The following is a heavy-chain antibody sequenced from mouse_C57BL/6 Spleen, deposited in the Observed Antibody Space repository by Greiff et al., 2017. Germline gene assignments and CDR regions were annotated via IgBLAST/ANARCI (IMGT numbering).Heavy chain of an antibody. V-gene: IGHV6-3*01. CDR3: TGGTYSFAY. D-gene: IGHD2-10*01. CDR1: GFTFSNYW. CDR2: IRLKSDNYAT. J-gene: IGHJ3*01. Sequence: EVKVEESGGGLVQPGGSMKLSCVASGFTFSNYWMNWVRQSPEKGLEWVAQIRLKSDNYATHYAESVKGRFTISRDDSKSSVYLQMNNLRAEDTGIYYCTGGTYSFAYWGQGTLVTVSA.